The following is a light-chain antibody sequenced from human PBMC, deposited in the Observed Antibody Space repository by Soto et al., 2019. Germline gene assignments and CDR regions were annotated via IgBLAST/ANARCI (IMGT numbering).Light chain of an antibody. CDR3: LQDYNCPRT. Sequence: AIQMTQSPSSLSASVGDRVTITCRASQGIRNDLGWYQQKPGKAPKLLIYAASSLQSGVPSRFSGSGSGTDFTLTYSSLQPEVFATYYCLQDYNCPRTFGQGTKVEIK. CDR2: AAS. V-gene: IGKV1-6*01. CDR1: QGIRND. J-gene: IGKJ1*01.